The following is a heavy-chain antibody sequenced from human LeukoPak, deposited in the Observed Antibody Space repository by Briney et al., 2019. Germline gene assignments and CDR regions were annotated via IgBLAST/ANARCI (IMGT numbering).Heavy chain of an antibody. CDR2: IIPIFGTA. CDR3: ARGMDDFWSGYSNYYYYMDV. CDR1: GGTFSSYA. D-gene: IGHD3-3*01. Sequence: SVKVSCKASGGTFSSYAISWVRQAPGQGLEWMGGIIPIFGTANYAQKFQGRVTVTADESTSTAYMELSSVRSEGTAVYYYARGMDDFWSGYSNYYYYMDVWVKGATVTVSS. V-gene: IGHV1-69*13. J-gene: IGHJ6*03.